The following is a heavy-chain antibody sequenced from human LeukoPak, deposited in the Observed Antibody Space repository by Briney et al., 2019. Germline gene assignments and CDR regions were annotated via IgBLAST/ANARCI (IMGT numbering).Heavy chain of an antibody. D-gene: IGHD1-26*01. V-gene: IGHV3-7*01. CDR2: IKQDGGEI. Sequence: GGSLRLSCVASGFTFSSYWISWVRQAPGKGLEWVANIKQDGGEIYYVDSVKGRFTISRDNAKNSLYLQMNSLRAEDTAVYYCARDKIVGPTKFDSWGQGTLVTVSS. CDR1: GFTFSSYW. J-gene: IGHJ4*02. CDR3: ARDKIVGPTKFDS.